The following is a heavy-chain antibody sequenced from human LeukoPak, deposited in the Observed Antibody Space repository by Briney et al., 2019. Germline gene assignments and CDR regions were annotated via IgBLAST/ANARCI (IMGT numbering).Heavy chain of an antibody. J-gene: IGHJ3*02. CDR1: GFTFSNYA. V-gene: IGHV3-33*01. D-gene: IGHD5-24*01. Sequence: GGSLRLSCAASGFTFSNYAMHWVRQAPGKGLKWVALIWSDGINKYYSDSVKGRFTISRDNSKNTLYLHMSSLRADDTAVYYCVRDYLHGFDIWGQGTMVTVSS. CDR2: IWSDGINK. CDR3: VRDYLHGFDI.